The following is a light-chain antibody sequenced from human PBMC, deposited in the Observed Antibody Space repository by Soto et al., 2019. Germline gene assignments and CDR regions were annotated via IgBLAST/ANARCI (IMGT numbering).Light chain of an antibody. J-gene: IGKJ1*01. Sequence: DSQMTQSASTLSASVGDRVTITCRASQSISSWLAWYQQKPGKAPKLLVYKASSLESGVPSRFSGSGSGTEFTLTISNLQPDDFATYYCQQYNSYSLTWTFGHGTRWIS. CDR3: QQYNSYSLTWT. CDR2: KAS. CDR1: QSISSW. V-gene: IGKV1-5*03.